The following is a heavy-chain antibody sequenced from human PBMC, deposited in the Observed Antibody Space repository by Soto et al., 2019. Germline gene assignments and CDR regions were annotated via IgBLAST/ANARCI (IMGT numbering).Heavy chain of an antibody. Sequence: PSETLSLTCTVSGGSISSYYWSWIRQPPGKGLEWIGYIYYSGSTNYNPSLKSRVTISVDTSKNQFSLKLSSVTAADTAVYYCARAPPDGWFDPWGQGTLVTAPQ. CDR3: ARAPPDGWFDP. CDR2: IYYSGST. CDR1: GGSISSYY. V-gene: IGHV4-59*01. J-gene: IGHJ5*02.